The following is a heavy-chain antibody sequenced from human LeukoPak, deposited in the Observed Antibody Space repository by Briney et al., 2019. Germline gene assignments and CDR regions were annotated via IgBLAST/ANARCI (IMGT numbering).Heavy chain of an antibody. J-gene: IGHJ4*02. CDR2: INHSGST. Sequence: PSETLSLTCTVSGGSISSGGYYWSWIRQPPGKGLEWIGEINHSGSTNYNPSLKSRVTISVDTSKNQFSLKLSSVTAADTAVYYCARGDEVQLERQGHFDYWGQGTLVTVSS. V-gene: IGHV4-39*07. CDR3: ARGDEVQLERQGHFDY. CDR1: GGSISSGGYY. D-gene: IGHD1-1*01.